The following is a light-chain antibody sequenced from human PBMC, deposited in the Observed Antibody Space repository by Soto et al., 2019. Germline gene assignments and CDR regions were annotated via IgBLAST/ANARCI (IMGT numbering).Light chain of an antibody. V-gene: IGKV1-27*01. CDR3: QQYYSAPQT. J-gene: IGKJ3*01. CDR2: AAS. Sequence: DIQMTQSPSSLSASVGDRVTITCRASQDITHYLAWHQQKPGKAPQLLIYAASALQSGVPSRFSGSRSGTEFTLTISSLQPEDVATYYCQQYYSAPQTFGPGTKVDIK. CDR1: QDITHY.